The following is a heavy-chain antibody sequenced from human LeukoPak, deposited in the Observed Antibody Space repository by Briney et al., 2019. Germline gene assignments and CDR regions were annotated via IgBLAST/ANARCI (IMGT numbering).Heavy chain of an antibody. CDR2: IIPIFGTA. J-gene: IGHJ3*01. V-gene: IGHV1-69*05. CDR3: ARAYYYDSSGYPAFHV. CDR1: GGTFSSYA. Sequence: SVKVSCKASGGTFSSYAISWVRQAPGQGLEWMGRIIPIFGTANYAQKFQGRVTITTDESTSTAYMELSSLRSEDTAVYYCARAYYYDSSGYPAFHVWGQGTMVTVSS. D-gene: IGHD3-22*01.